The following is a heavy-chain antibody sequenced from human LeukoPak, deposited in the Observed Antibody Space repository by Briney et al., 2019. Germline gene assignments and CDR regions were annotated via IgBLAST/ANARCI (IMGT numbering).Heavy chain of an antibody. CDR2: IRYGGRT. Sequence: SSETLSLTCTVSGASITDFYYYWIRQSPGKGLESIGHIRYGGRTNYNPSLESRLTISLDTSKNQVSLTLSSVTAADTAVYFCARRIVGTGWGQENWLDPWGQGTLVTVSS. CDR1: GASITDFY. D-gene: IGHD1-26*01. J-gene: IGHJ5*02. CDR3: ARRIVGTGWGQENWLDP. V-gene: IGHV4-59*12.